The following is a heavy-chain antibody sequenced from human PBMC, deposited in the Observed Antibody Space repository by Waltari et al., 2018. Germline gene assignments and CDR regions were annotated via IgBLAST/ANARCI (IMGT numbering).Heavy chain of an antibody. D-gene: IGHD1-7*01. CDR3: AHRRSLNSQWNYGDFDY. V-gene: IGHV2-5*02. Sequence: QITLKESGPTLMKPTQTLTLTCTFSGFSLSTSGVGVGWIRQPPGKAPECLALIYWDDDKRYSPSLKSRLTITKDTSKNQVVLTMTNMDPVDTATYYCAHRRSLNSQWNYGDFDYWGQGTLVTVSS. J-gene: IGHJ4*02. CDR1: GFSLSTSGVG. CDR2: IYWDDDK.